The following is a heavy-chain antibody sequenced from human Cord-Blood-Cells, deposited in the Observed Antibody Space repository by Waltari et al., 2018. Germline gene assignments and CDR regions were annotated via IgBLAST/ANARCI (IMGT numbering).Heavy chain of an antibody. CDR2: IRSKAYGGTT. CDR1: GFTFGDYA. Sequence: EVQLVESGGGLVKPGRSLRLSCTASGFTFGDYAMSWLRPAPGKGLEWVGFIRSKAYGGTTEYAASVKGRLTISRDDSKSIAYLQRNSLKTEDAAVYYCTSDLGVWGVGDYSVDYWGQGTLVTVS. J-gene: IGHJ4*02. CDR3: TSDLGVWGVGDYSVDY. D-gene: IGHD3-22*01. V-gene: IGHV3-49*05.